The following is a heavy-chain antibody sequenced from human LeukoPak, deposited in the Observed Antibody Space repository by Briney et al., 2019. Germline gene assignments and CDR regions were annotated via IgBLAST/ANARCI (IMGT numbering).Heavy chain of an antibody. Sequence: SETLSLTCTVSGGSISRYYWTWIRQPPGNGLEWIGYIYYSGSTNYNPSLRSRVTISVDTSKNQFSLKLSSVTAADTAVYYCARGITIAEDYFDYWGQGTLVTVSS. CDR2: IYYSGST. CDR1: GGSISRYY. D-gene: IGHD3-9*01. V-gene: IGHV4-59*01. CDR3: ARGITIAEDYFDY. J-gene: IGHJ4*02.